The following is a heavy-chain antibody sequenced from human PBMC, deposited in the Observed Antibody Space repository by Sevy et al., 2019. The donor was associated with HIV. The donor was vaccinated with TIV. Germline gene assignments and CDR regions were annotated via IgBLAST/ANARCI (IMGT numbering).Heavy chain of an antibody. D-gene: IGHD1-26*01. CDR3: ATYSGNYYGDYYYYGLDV. CDR2: MNPNRGNT. Sequence: ASVKVSCKASGYTFTSYDINWVRQATGQGLEWMGWMNPNRGNTGYAQKFQGRVTMTRNTSITTAYMELSSLISEDTAVYYCATYSGNYYGDYYYYGLDVWGQGTTVTVSS. J-gene: IGHJ6*02. CDR1: GYTFTSYD. V-gene: IGHV1-8*01.